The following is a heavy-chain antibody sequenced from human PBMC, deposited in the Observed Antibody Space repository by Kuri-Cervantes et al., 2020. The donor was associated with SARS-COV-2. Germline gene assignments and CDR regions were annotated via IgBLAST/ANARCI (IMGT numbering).Heavy chain of an antibody. D-gene: IGHD3-3*01. Sequence: GSLRLSCTVSGFSICSGSLYWSWIPQAPGKGLEWIGYICYSGSTNYNPSLKSRVTISVDTSKNQFSLKLSSVTAADTTVYYCARSLVFYDFWSGYHYYMDVWGKGTTVTVSS. J-gene: IGHJ6*03. CDR3: ARSLVFYDFWSGYHYYMDV. CDR2: ICYSGST. V-gene: IGHV4-61*01. CDR1: GFSICSGSLY.